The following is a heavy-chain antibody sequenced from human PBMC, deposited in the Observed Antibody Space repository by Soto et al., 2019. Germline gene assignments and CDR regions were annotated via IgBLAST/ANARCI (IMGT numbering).Heavy chain of an antibody. CDR3: ASRLRIIYYYYGMDV. V-gene: IGHV1-69*13. J-gene: IGHJ6*02. CDR2: IIPIFGTA. Sequence: VKVSCKASGGTFSSYAISWVRQAPGQGLEWMGGIIPIFGTANYAQKFQGRVTITADESTSTAYMELSSLRSEDTAVYYCASRLRIIYYYYGMDVWGQGTTVTVSS. CDR1: GGTFSSYA. D-gene: IGHD5-12*01.